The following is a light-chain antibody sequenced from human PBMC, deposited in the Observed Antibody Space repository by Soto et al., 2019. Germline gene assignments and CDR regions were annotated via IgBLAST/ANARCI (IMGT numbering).Light chain of an antibody. CDR2: GAS. CDR3: QQYNHWLGT. Sequence: ERVMTQSPGTLSLSPGERATLSCRASQSVSSNLAWYQKKPGQAPRLLIYGASTRATGIPARFSGSVSETEFTLTISSLQSEEFAVYSCQQYNHWLGTFGQGTKLEIK. CDR1: QSVSSN. V-gene: IGKV3-15*01. J-gene: IGKJ2*01.